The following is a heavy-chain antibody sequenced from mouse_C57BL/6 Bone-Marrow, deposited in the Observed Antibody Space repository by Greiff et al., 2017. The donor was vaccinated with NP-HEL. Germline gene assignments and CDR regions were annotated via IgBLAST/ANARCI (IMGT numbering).Heavy chain of an antibody. D-gene: IGHD2-1*01. J-gene: IGHJ2*01. CDR2: IYPGSGNT. Sequence: VQVVESGPELVKPGASVKISCKASGYSFTSYYIHWVKQRPGQGLEWIGWIYPGSGNTKYNEKFKGKATLTADTSSSTAYMQLSSLTSEDSAVYYCARGNGNYYFDYWGQGTTLTVSS. CDR3: ARGNGNYYFDY. CDR1: GYSFTSYY. V-gene: IGHV1-66*01.